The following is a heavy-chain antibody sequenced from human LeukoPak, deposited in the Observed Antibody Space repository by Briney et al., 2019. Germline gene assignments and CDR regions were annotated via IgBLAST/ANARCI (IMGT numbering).Heavy chain of an antibody. J-gene: IGHJ4*02. V-gene: IGHV4-59*08. CDR1: GGSISSHY. CDR3: ARRDSSGWRYYFDY. Sequence: SETLSLTCTVSGGSISSHYWSWIRQPPGKGLEWIGYIYYSGSTNYNPSLKSRVTISVDTSKNQFSLKLSSVTAADTAVYYCARRDSSGWRYYFDYWGQGTLVTVSS. CDR2: IYYSGST. D-gene: IGHD6-19*01.